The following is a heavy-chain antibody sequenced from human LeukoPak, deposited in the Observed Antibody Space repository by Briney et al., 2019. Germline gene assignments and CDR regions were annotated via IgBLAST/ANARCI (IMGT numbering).Heavy chain of an antibody. J-gene: IGHJ4*02. CDR1: GFTFSNHW. CDR3: ARGGGSYYNY. Sequence: GGSLRLSCTASGFTFSNHWMSWVRQAPGKGLEWVANIRQDVSEKYYVDSVKGRFTISRDNAKNSLYLQMNSLRAEDTAVYYCARGGGSYYNYWGQGTLVTVSS. V-gene: IGHV3-7*04. CDR2: IRQDVSEK. D-gene: IGHD1-26*01.